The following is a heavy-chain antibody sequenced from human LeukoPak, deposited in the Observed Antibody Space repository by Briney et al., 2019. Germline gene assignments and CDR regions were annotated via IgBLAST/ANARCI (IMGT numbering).Heavy chain of an antibody. Sequence: GGSLRLSCVDSGFTFSDAWMNWVRQVPGKGLEWIGRIKSKTHGETTEYAAPVKGRFTISRDDSKNTLYLQMNGLKIEDSGLYYCATRGATYTYGYSWFDPWGQGTLVTVSS. D-gene: IGHD5-18*01. CDR3: ATRGATYTYGYSWFDP. J-gene: IGHJ5*02. CDR2: IKSKTHGETT. CDR1: GFTFSDAW. V-gene: IGHV3-15*01.